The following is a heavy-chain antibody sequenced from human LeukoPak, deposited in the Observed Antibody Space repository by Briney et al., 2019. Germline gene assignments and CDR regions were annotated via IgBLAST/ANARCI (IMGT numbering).Heavy chain of an antibody. CDR3: VRDIRYYYGSGSYYKEYYFDY. J-gene: IGHJ4*02. V-gene: IGHV3-48*01. D-gene: IGHD3-10*01. CDR1: GFTFSNYG. Sequence: GGSLRLSCAASGFTFSNYGMNWVRQAPGKGLEWVSYISVSSSNIYYADSVAGRFTISRDNAKNSLYLQMSSLRAEDTAVYYCVRDIRYYYGSGSYYKEYYFDYWGQGTLVTVSS. CDR2: ISVSSSNI.